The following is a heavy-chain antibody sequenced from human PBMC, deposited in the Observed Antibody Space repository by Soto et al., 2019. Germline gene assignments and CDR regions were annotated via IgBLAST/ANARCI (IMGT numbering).Heavy chain of an antibody. CDR3: ARVVGAIGHWFDP. CDR1: GGTFSNYA. Sequence: SVKVSCKASGGTFSNYAITWVRHAPGQGLEWLGRIIPIFGTANYAQKFQGRVTITADESTTTAYMELSSLRSDDTAVYYCARVVGAIGHWFDPWGQGTLVTVSS. CDR2: IIPIFGTA. V-gene: IGHV1-69*13. J-gene: IGHJ5*02. D-gene: IGHD1-26*01.